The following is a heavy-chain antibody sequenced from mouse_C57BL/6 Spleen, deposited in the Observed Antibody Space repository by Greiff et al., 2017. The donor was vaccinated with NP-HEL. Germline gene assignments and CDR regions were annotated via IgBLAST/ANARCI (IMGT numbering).Heavy chain of an antibody. CDR2: INPYNGGT. V-gene: IGHV1-19*01. D-gene: IGHD1-1*01. CDR3: ARETTVDYYAMDY. J-gene: IGHJ4*01. CDR1: GYTFTDYY. Sequence: EVQLQQSGPVLVKPGASVKMSCKASGYTFTDYYMNWVKQSHGKSLEWIGVINPYNGGTSYNQKFKGKATLTVDKSSSTAYMELNSLTSEDSAVYYCARETTVDYYAMDYWGQGTSVTVSS.